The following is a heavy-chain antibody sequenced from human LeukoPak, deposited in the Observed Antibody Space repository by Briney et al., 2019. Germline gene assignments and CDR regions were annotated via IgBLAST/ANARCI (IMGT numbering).Heavy chain of an antibody. D-gene: IGHD3-22*01. CDR3: ARVRYYDSSGYLIYYFDY. CDR1: GFTVSSNY. CDR2: IYSGGTT. V-gene: IGHV3-53*01. J-gene: IGHJ4*02. Sequence: GGSLRLSCAASGFTVSSNYMSWVRQAPGKGLEWVSVIYSGGTTYYADSVKGRFTISRDNSKNTLYLQMNSLRAEDTAVYYCARVRYYDSSGYLIYYFDYWGQGTLVTVSS.